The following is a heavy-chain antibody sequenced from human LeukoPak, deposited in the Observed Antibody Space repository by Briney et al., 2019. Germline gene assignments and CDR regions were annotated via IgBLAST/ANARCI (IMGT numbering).Heavy chain of an antibody. CDR2: INHSGST. V-gene: IGHV4-34*01. Sequence: SETLSLTCAFYGGSFSGYYWSWIRQPPGKGLEWIGEINHSGSTNYNPSLKSRVTISVDTSKNQFSLKLSSVTAADTAVYYCARDGIAVAGSDYWGQGTLVTVSS. J-gene: IGHJ4*02. CDR1: GGSFSGYY. CDR3: ARDGIAVAGSDY. D-gene: IGHD6-19*01.